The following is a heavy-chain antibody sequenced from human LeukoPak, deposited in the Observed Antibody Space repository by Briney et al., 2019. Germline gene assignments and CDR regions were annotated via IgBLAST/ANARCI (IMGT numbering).Heavy chain of an antibody. J-gene: IGHJ4*02. CDR2: ILYDGTNK. Sequence: GGSLRLSCAASGFTFSSFGMHWVRQAPGQGLEWVAFILYDGTNKYYADSVKGRFTISRDNSKNTLYLQMNSLRAEDTAVYYCAKGGSSFDYWGQGTLVTVSS. CDR1: GFTFSSFG. CDR3: AKGGSSFDY. V-gene: IGHV3-30*02. D-gene: IGHD3-10*01.